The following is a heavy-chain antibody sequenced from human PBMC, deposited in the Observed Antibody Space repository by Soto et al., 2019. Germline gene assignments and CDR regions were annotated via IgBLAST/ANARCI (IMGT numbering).Heavy chain of an antibody. D-gene: IGHD2-21*01. CDR2: ISGVSSYT. CDR3: AKTIVAASGYYFDH. V-gene: IGHV3-11*06. Sequence: QVHLVESGGDLVKPGGSLRLACAASGFSFSDSYMSWVRQAPGKGLEWLSYISGVSSYTNYADSVQGRFTISRDNAKGSLYLEMNSLRADDTAVYYCAKTIVAASGYYFDHWGQGNLVTVSS. CDR1: GFSFSDSY. J-gene: IGHJ4*02.